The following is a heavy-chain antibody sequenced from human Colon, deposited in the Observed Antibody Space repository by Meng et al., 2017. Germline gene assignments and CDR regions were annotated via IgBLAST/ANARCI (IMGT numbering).Heavy chain of an antibody. D-gene: IGHD1-26*01. CDR1: GFTFSADA. CDR3: AKDQGVGGTLGLIDY. V-gene: IGHV3-30*04. Sequence: GESLKISCAASGFTFSADAMQWVRQAPGKGLEWVAIISSDGSRKFYADSVTGRFTISRDNSKNTLYLQMDSLRTEDTALYYCAKDQGVGGTLGLIDYWGQGTLVTSPQ. CDR2: ISSDGSRK. J-gene: IGHJ4*02.